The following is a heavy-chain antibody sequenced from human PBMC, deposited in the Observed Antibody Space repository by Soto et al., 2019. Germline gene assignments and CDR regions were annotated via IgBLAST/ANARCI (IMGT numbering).Heavy chain of an antibody. CDR2: IIPIFGTA. V-gene: IGHV1-69*13. CDR3: ARDPYYYDSSGYYVHYFDY. J-gene: IGHJ4*02. Sequence: ASVKVSCKASGGTFSSYAISWVRQAPGQGLEWMGGIIPIFGTANYAQKFQGRVTITADESTSTAYMELSSLRSEDTAVYYCARDPYYYDSSGYYVHYFDYWGQGTLVTVSS. D-gene: IGHD3-22*01. CDR1: GGTFSSYA.